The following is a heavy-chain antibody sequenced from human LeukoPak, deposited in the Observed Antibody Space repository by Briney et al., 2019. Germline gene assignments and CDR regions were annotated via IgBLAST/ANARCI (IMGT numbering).Heavy chain of an antibody. CDR1: GGSISSGSYY. CDR3: ARDYYYYGSGSYEGNYYYYYYMDV. J-gene: IGHJ6*03. V-gene: IGHV4-61*02. D-gene: IGHD3-10*01. CDR2: IYTSGST. Sequence: PSQTLSLTCTVSGGSISSGSYYWSWIRQPAGKGLEWIGRIYTSGSTNYNPSLKSRVTISVDTSKSQFSLKLSSVTAADTAVYYCARDYYYYGSGSYEGNYYYYYYMDVWGKGTTVTVSS.